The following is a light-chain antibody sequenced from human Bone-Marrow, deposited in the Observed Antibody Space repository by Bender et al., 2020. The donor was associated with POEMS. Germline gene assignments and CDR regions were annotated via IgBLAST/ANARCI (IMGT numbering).Light chain of an antibody. CDR3: SSYMISTYWV. Sequence: QSALTQPASVSGSPGQSITISCTGTSSDVGDHNYVSWYQQHPGKAPKLMIYDVSNRPSGVSTRFSGSKSGNTASLTISGLQAEDEADYYCSSYMISTYWVFGGGTKLTVL. CDR1: SSDVGDHNY. V-gene: IGLV2-14*01. J-gene: IGLJ3*02. CDR2: DVS.